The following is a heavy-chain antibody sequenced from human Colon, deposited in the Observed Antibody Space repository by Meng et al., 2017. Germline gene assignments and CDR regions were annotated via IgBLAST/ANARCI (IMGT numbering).Heavy chain of an antibody. V-gene: IGHV4-31*01. Sequence: QVQPRESGPGLVKPSQTLSLTCTVSGGSISNGFFFWSWIRQHPLKGLEWIGSVSHTGSTSYNPSIQSLVTISRDTPKNQFSLNLTSVTAADTAVYFCARGSGTLGHFDYWGQGTLVTVSS. CDR2: VSHTGST. D-gene: IGHD1-26*01. J-gene: IGHJ4*02. CDR1: GGSISNGFFF. CDR3: ARGSGTLGHFDY.